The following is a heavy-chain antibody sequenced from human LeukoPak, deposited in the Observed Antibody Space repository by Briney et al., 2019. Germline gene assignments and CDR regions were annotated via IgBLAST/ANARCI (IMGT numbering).Heavy chain of an antibody. J-gene: IGHJ6*03. CDR1: GYTFTSYG. Sequence: ASVKVSCKASGYTFTSYGISWVRQAPGQGLEWMGWISAYNGNTNYAQKLQGRLTITTDTSTSTAYMELRSLRSDDTAVYYCAKEGRYYYYYMDVWGKGTTVTVSS. CDR3: AKEGRYYYYYMDV. CDR2: ISAYNGNT. V-gene: IGHV1-18*01.